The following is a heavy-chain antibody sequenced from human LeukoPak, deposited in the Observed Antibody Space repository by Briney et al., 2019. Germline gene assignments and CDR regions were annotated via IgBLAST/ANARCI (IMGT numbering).Heavy chain of an antibody. CDR3: ARDQGDNSYGYYAIWYAFDV. Sequence: SVKVSCKASGGTFNNYAISWVRQAPAQGLEWMGRIVPILGIANYAQEFQGRLIITADKATSSAYMELSSLRSEDTAVYYCARDQGDNSYGYYAIWYAFDVWGQGTMVTVSS. J-gene: IGHJ3*01. V-gene: IGHV1-69*04. CDR1: GGTFNNYA. D-gene: IGHD5-18*01. CDR2: IVPILGIA.